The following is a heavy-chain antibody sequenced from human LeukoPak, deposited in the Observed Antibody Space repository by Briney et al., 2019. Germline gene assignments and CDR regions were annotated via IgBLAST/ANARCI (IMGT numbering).Heavy chain of an antibody. D-gene: IGHD6-19*01. V-gene: IGHV3-23*01. CDR2: ISGSGGST. CDR1: GFTFSSYA. CDR3: AKGSSAWNEVFHFDY. Sequence: GGSLRLSCAASGFTFSSYAMSWVRQAPGKGLEWVSAISGSGGSTYYADSVKGRFTISRDNSKNTLYLQMNSLRAEDMALYYCAKGSSAWNEVFHFDYWGQGTLVTVSS. J-gene: IGHJ4*02.